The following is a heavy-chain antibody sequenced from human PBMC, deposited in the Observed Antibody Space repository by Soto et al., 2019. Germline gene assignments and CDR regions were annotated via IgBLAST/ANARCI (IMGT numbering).Heavy chain of an antibody. Sequence: EVQLVESGGGLIQPGGSLRLSCAASGFTFSSDWMHWVRQPPGKGLVWVSRINSDGSTTNYADSVKGRFTISRDNAKNKLYLQMNSLRAEDTDVYSCKRFLGGADDYRGQGTLVTVA. J-gene: IGHJ4*02. V-gene: IGHV3-74*01. D-gene: IGHD1-26*01. CDR3: KRFLGGADDY. CDR2: INSDGSTT. CDR1: GFTFSSDW.